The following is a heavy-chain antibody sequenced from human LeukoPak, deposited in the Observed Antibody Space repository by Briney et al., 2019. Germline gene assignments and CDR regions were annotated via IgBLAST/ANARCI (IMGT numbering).Heavy chain of an antibody. D-gene: IGHD1-20*01. CDR1: GGSISCSGCY. CDR3: ASHNWNDDVDY. V-gene: IGHV4-39*07. CDR2: IYYSGNT. Sequence: SETLSLTCSVSGGSISCSGCYWGWIRQPPGKGLEWIGNIYYSGNTYYNPSLKSRVTISLDTSKNQFSLKLSSVTAADTAVYYCASHNWNDDVDYWGQGTLVTVSS. J-gene: IGHJ4*02.